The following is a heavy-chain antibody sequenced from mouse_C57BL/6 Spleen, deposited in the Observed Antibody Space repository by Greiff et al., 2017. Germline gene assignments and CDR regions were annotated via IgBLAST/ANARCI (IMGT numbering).Heavy chain of an antibody. CDR2: INPSDSDT. CDR3: AIDRLDYDVGFAY. CDR1: GYTFTSYW. J-gene: IGHJ3*01. Sequence: VQLQQPGAELVKPGASVKVSCKASGYTFTSYWMHWVKQRPGQGLEWIGRINPSDSDTNYNQKFKGKATLTVDKSSSTAYMQLSSLTSEDSAVYSCAIDRLDYDVGFAYWGQGTLVTVSA. D-gene: IGHD2-4*01. V-gene: IGHV1-74*01.